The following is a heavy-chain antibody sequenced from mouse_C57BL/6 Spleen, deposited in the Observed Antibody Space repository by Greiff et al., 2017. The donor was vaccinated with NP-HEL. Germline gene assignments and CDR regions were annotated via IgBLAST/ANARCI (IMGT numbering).Heavy chain of an antibody. CDR2: ISSGSSTI. Sequence: EVKLVESGGGLVKPGGSLKLSCAASGFTFSDYGMHWVRQAPEKGLEWVAYISSGSSTIYYADTVKGRFTISRDNAKNTLFLQMTSLRSEDTAMYYCARRHPWYFDVWGTGTTVTVSS. V-gene: IGHV5-17*01. CDR1: GFTFSDYG. CDR3: ARRHPWYFDV. J-gene: IGHJ1*03.